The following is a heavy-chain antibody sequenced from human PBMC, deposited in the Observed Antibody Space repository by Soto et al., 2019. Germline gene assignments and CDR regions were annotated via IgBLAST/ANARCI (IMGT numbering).Heavy chain of an antibody. V-gene: IGHV3-74*01. CDR1: GFTFSSYW. CDR2: VNSDVSIT. Sequence: EVQLVESGGGLVQPGGSLRLSCAASGFTFSSYWMHWVRQAPGKGLVWVSRVNSDVSITNYEDSVKGRFTISRDNAKDTLYLQMNSLSAEDTAVYYCAREGNYGNHHDGFDIWGQGTMVTVSS. D-gene: IGHD3-16*01. J-gene: IGHJ3*02. CDR3: AREGNYGNHHDGFDI.